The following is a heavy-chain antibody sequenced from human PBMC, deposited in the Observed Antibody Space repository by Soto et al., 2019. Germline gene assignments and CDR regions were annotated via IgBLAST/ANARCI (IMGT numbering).Heavy chain of an antibody. CDR3: ARDGSYYDILTGYTWFDP. D-gene: IGHD3-9*01. V-gene: IGHV3-23*01. CDR1: GFTFSSSA. Sequence: GGSLRLSCAASGFTFSSSAMTWVRQAPGKELEWVSSISGSGGSTYYADSVKGRFTISRDNAKNSLYLQMNSLRAEDTAVYYCARDGSYYDILTGYTWFDPWGQGTLVTVSS. CDR2: ISGSGGST. J-gene: IGHJ5*02.